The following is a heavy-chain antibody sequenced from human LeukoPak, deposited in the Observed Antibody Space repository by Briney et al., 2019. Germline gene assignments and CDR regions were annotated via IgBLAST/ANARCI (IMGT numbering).Heavy chain of an antibody. J-gene: IGHJ4*02. CDR3: ARDCIGCHGFDY. Sequence: ASVKVSXKASGYTFTNYGITWVRQAPGQGLEWMGWVSAYADDTNYVQKFQGRITMTTDTSTSTAYVELRSLRSDDTAVYYCARDCIGCHGFDYWGQGTLVTVSS. CDR2: VSAYADDT. V-gene: IGHV1-18*01. CDR1: GYTFTNYG. D-gene: IGHD2-15*01.